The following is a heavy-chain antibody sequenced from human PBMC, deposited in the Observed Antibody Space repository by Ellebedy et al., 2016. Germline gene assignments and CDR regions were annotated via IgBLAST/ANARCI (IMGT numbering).Heavy chain of an antibody. D-gene: IGHD5-12*01. V-gene: IGHV3-23*01. J-gene: IGHJ4*02. CDR1: GFTFSGYA. CDR2: ISGNGGNT. CDR3: ATGGISAYEY. Sequence: GGSLRLSXAASGFTFSGYAMSWVRQAPGKGPEWVSSISGNGGNTYYTYSVEGRFTISRDNAKNTLYLQMNSLRAEDTAVYYCATGGISAYEYWGQGSLVAVSS.